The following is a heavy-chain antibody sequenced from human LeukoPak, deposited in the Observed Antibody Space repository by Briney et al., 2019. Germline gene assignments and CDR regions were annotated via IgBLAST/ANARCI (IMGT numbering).Heavy chain of an antibody. V-gene: IGHV3-48*03. J-gene: IGHJ3*02. CDR3: ARENTEDAFDI. CDR2: ISRSASTR. D-gene: IGHD1/OR15-1a*01. CDR1: GFTFSSYE. Sequence: PGGSLRLSCAASGFTFSSYEMNWVRQAPGKGLEWVSYISRSASTRNYADSVKGRFTISRDNAKNSLYLQMSSLRAEDTAVYYCARENTEDAFDIWGQGTMVIVSS.